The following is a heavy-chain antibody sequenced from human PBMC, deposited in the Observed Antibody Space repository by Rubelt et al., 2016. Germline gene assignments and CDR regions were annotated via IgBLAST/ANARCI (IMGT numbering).Heavy chain of an antibody. CDR3: ARVFSTTVTPHDAFDI. CDR2: IYYSGST. D-gene: IGHD4-17*01. V-gene: IGHV4-39*01. Sequence: QLQLQESGPGLVKPSETLSLTCTVSGGSISSSSYYWGWIRQPPGKGLEWIGSIYYSGSTYYNPSLKSRLTISVDTSKNQFSLKLSSVTAADTAVYYCARVFSTTVTPHDAFDIWGQGTMVTVSS. J-gene: IGHJ3*02. CDR1: GGSISSSSYY.